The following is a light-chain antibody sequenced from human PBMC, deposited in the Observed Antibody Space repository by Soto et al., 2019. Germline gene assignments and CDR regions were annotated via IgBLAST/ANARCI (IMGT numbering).Light chain of an antibody. CDR1: QSVSSNY. Sequence: EIVLTQSPGTLSLSPGERATLSCRASQSVSSNYLAWYQQKPGQPPRLLIYDASSRATGAPDRFSGSGSGTDFTLTISRLEPEDFAVYYCQQYASSRTFGQGTKVEI. V-gene: IGKV3-20*01. CDR3: QQYASSRT. CDR2: DAS. J-gene: IGKJ1*01.